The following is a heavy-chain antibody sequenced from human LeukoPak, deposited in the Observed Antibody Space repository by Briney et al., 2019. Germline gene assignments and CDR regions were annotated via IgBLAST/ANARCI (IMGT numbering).Heavy chain of an antibody. V-gene: IGHV3-30*07. CDR1: GFTFSSYA. J-gene: IGHJ4*02. D-gene: IGHD1-14*01. Sequence: GGSLRLSCAASGFTFSSYAMHCVRQAPGKGLEWVAVISYDGSNKYYADSVKGRFTISRDNAKNSLYLQMNSLRAEDTAVYYCARAPLKVKTTFDYWGQGTLVTVSS. CDR3: ARAPLKVKTTFDY. CDR2: ISYDGSNK.